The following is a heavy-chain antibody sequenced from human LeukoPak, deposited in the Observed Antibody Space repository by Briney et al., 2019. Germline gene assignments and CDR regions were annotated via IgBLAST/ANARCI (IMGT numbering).Heavy chain of an antibody. V-gene: IGHV4-59*01. D-gene: IGHD3-16*01. Sequence: SQTLSPTCSVSGGSTSSYYWTCIRQPPGKGLEWIGYRYYSGSTTYNPSLKSRVTISVDTSKSQFSLKLISVAAADTAIYYCARVRGDFETDWGQGTLVTVSS. CDR1: GGSTSSYY. J-gene: IGHJ1*01. CDR3: ARVRGDFETD. CDR2: RYYSGST.